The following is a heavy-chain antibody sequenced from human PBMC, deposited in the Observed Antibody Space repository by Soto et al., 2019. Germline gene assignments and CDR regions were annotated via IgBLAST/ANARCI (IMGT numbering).Heavy chain of an antibody. V-gene: IGHV4-59*01. CDR2: IYYSGST. J-gene: IGHJ4*02. CDR1: GGSISSYY. D-gene: IGHD2-2*01. CDR3: ARGFYQLTPLYHLDS. Sequence: PSETLSLTCTVSGGSISSYYWSWIRQPPGKGLEWIGYIYYSGSTNYNPSLKSRVTISVDTSKNQFSLKLSSVTAADTAVYYCARGFYQLTPLYHLDSWGQGTLVTVAS.